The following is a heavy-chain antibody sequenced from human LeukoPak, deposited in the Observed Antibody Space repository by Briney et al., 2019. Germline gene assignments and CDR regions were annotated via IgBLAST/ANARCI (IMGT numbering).Heavy chain of an antibody. D-gene: IGHD2-15*01. CDR3: ARRLGCSGGSCYSRNWFDP. CDR2: IIPIFGTA. V-gene: IGHV1-69*06. J-gene: IGHJ5*02. CDR1: GGTFSSYA. Sequence: SVKVSCKASGGTFSSYAISWVRQAPGQGLEWMGGIIPIFGTANYAQKFQGRVTITADKSTSTAYMELSSLRSEDTAVYYCARRLGCSGGSCYSRNWFDPWGQGTLVTVSS.